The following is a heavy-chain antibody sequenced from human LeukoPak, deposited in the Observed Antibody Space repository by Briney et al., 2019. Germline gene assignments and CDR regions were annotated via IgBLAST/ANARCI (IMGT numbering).Heavy chain of an antibody. CDR1: GFTFSSYS. CDR2: ISSSSSTI. V-gene: IGHV3-48*01. D-gene: IGHD3-3*01. J-gene: IGHJ6*03. CDR3: ASSITISDYMDV. Sequence: PGGSLRLSCAASGFTFSSYSMNWVRQAPGKGLEWVSYISSSSSTIYYADSVKGRFTISRDNAKNSLYLQMNSLRAEDTAVYYCASSITISDYMDVWGKGTTVTVSS.